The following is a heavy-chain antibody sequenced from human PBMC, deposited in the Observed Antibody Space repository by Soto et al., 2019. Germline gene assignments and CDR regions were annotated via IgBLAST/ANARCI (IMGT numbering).Heavy chain of an antibody. Sequence: QVQLVQSGAEVKKPGSSVKVSCKASGGTFSSYAISWVRQAPGQGLEWMGGIIPIFGTANYAQKFQGRVTITADESTSTAYMELSSLRSEDTAVYYCARLCSGGSCYLGYYYGMDVWGQGTTDTVSS. CDR1: GGTFSSYA. J-gene: IGHJ6*02. CDR2: IIPIFGTA. V-gene: IGHV1-69*01. D-gene: IGHD2-15*01. CDR3: ARLCSGGSCYLGYYYGMDV.